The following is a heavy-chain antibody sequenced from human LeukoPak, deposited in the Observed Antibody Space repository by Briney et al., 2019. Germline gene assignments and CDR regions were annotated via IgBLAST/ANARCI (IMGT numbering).Heavy chain of an antibody. V-gene: IGHV3-30*03. J-gene: IGHJ3*02. CDR1: GFTFSSYG. Sequence: PGGSLRLSCAASGFTFSSYGMHWVRQAPGKGLEWVAVISYDGSNKYYADSVKGRFTISRDNSKNTLYLQMNSLRAEDTAVYYCARERERWEPIRWAFDIWGQGTMVTVSS. D-gene: IGHD1-26*01. CDR3: ARERERWEPIRWAFDI. CDR2: ISYDGSNK.